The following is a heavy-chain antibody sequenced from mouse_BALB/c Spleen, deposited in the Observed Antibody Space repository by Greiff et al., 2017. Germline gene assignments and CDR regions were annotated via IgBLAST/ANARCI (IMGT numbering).Heavy chain of an antibody. J-gene: IGHJ3*01. CDR1: GFTFSDYY. V-gene: IGHV5-4*02. D-gene: IGHD2-14*01. CDR3: AREGYRDDGGFAY. CDR2: ISDGGSYT. Sequence: EVKLMESGGGLVKPGGSLKLSCAASGFTFSDYYMYWVRQTPEKRLEWVATISDGGSYTYYPDSVKGRFTISRDNAKNNLYLQMSSLKSEDTAMYYCAREGYRDDGGFAYWGQGTLVTVSA.